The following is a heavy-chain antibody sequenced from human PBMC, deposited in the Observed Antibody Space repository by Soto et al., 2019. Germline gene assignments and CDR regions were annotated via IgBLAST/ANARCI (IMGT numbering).Heavy chain of an antibody. CDR1: GGSISSGGYY. V-gene: IGHV4-31*03. CDR3: ARGMNGSSTSCSPDYFYYCGMDG. Sequence: QVQLQESGPGLVKPSQTLSLTCTVSGGSISSGGYYWSWLRQHPGKGLEWIGYMYYSGSTYYNPSLKSRVTRSVDTSKNQFSLKLTSVTAADTAVYYLARGMNGSSTSCSPDYFYYCGMDGWGQGTTVTVSS. D-gene: IGHD2-2*01. J-gene: IGHJ6*02. CDR2: MYYSGST.